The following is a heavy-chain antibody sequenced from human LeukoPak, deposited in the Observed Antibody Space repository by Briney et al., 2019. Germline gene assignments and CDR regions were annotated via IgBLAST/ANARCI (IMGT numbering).Heavy chain of an antibody. Sequence: GASVKVSCKASGYTFTSYYMYWVRQAPGQGLEWMGIINPSGGSTSYAQKFQGRVTMTRDTSTSTVYMELSSLRSEDTAVYYCARDIYDSSGYFPGLPDYWGQGTLVTVS. CDR2: INPSGGST. CDR1: GYTFTSYY. V-gene: IGHV1-46*01. J-gene: IGHJ4*02. CDR3: ARDIYDSSGYFPGLPDY. D-gene: IGHD3-22*01.